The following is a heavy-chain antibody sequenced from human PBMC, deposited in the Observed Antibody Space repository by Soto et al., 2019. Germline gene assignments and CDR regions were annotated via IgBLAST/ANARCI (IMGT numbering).Heavy chain of an antibody. CDR2: ISAYNGNT. CDR1: GYTFTSYG. D-gene: IGHD2-15*01. V-gene: IGHV1-18*01. J-gene: IGHJ5*02. CDR3: AREHCSGGSCYSDWFDP. Sequence: ASVKVSCKASGYTFTSYGISWVRQAPGQGLEWMGRISAYNGNTNYAQKLQGRVTMTTDTSTSTAYMELRSLRSDDTAVYYCAREHCSGGSCYSDWFDPWGQGTLVTVSS.